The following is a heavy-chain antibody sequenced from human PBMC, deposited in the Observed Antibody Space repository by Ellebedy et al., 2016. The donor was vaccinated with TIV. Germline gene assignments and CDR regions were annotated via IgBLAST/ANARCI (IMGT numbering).Heavy chain of an antibody. CDR1: GYTFSNYF. V-gene: IGHV1-46*04. J-gene: IGHJ3*02. Sequence: AASVKVSCKASGYTFSNYFVHWVRQAPGQGLEWMGIINPSGGSTTYAQKLQGRLTMTRDTSTSTVYMELSSLRSEDTAVYYCARGIVLMVYANNRPNDAFDIWGQGTMVTVSS. CDR2: INPSGGST. CDR3: ARGIVLMVYANNRPNDAFDI. D-gene: IGHD2-8*01.